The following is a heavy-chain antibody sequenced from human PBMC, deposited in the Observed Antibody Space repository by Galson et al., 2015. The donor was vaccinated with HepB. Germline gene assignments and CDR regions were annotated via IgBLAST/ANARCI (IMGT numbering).Heavy chain of an antibody. Sequence: SLRLSCAASGFTFSNYWMSWVRQAPGKGLEWVANIKQDGSERYYVDSVKGRFTISRDNTKKSLYLQMNSLRAEDTAVYFCARDSHSCKGCAFDIWGQGTMVTVSS. CDR1: GFTFSNYW. D-gene: IGHD4-11*01. J-gene: IGHJ3*02. CDR2: IKQDGSER. V-gene: IGHV3-7*03. CDR3: ARDSHSCKGCAFDI.